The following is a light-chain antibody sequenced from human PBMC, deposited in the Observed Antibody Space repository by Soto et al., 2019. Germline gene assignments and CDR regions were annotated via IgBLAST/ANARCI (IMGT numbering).Light chain of an antibody. CDR1: SSDTFKYNF. Sequence: QSALTQPASVSGSPGQSITISCTGISSDTFKYNFVSWYQHHPGKAPKLMIYEVNNRPSGVSNRFSGSQSGNTASLTISGLQAEDEADYYCSSPYKIMDIWVFGGGTKLTVL. J-gene: IGLJ3*02. CDR2: EVN. CDR3: SSPYKIMDIWV. V-gene: IGLV2-14*01.